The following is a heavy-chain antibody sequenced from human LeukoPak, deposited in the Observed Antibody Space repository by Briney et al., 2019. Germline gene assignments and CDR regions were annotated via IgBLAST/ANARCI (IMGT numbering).Heavy chain of an antibody. V-gene: IGHV3-7*01. CDR3: AKIPQVATYTVPNFDF. Sequence: GGSLRLSCATSGFTFSSYWMSWVRQAPGKGLEWVANIKQDGSERNYVDSVKGRFTIFRDNAKNSLYLQINSLRAEDTAVYYCAKIPQVATYTVPNFDFWGQGTLVTVSS. CDR1: GFTFSSYW. D-gene: IGHD3-16*01. CDR2: IKQDGSER. J-gene: IGHJ4*02.